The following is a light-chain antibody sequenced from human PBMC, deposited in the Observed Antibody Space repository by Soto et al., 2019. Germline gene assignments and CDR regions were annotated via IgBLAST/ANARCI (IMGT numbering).Light chain of an antibody. V-gene: IGKV3-20*01. CDR3: QKYGSSPR. J-gene: IGKJ1*01. CDR2: GAS. CDR1: QSVSSDY. Sequence: EIVLTQSPGTLSLSPGERATLSCRASQSVSSDYLAWYQQKPGQAPRLLMYGASNRFTGIPDRFSGSGSGTDFTLTISRLEPEDSAVYYCQKYGSSPRFGQGTKVEIK.